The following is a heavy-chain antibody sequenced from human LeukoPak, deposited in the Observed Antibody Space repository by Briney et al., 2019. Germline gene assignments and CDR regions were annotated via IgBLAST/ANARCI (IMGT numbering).Heavy chain of an antibody. CDR3: ARDWAPVSMKAVPFDC. J-gene: IGHJ4*02. V-gene: IGHV3-7*01. D-gene: IGHD2/OR15-2a*01. CDR2: INEDGSLK. Sequence: GGSLRLSCAASGFAFSNFWMSWVRQAPGKGPEWVANINEDGSLKHYVDSVGGGFAVYRDNAKNALDLQMNSLRLEDTAFYYCARDWAPVSMKAVPFDCWGQGTLVTVSS. CDR1: GFAFSNFW.